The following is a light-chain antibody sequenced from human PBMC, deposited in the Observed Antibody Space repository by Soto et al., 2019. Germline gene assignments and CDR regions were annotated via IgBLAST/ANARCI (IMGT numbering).Light chain of an antibody. CDR1: SSNIGAHYD. CDR2: GNS. V-gene: IGLV1-40*01. CDR3: QSYDNSLSVYV. Sequence: QSVLTQPPSVSGAPGQRVTISCTGSSSNIGAHYDVHWYQQLPGTAPKLLIYGNSNRPSGVPDRFSGSKSGTSASLAITGLQAEDEADYYCQSYDNSLSVYVFGTGTKVIV. J-gene: IGLJ1*01.